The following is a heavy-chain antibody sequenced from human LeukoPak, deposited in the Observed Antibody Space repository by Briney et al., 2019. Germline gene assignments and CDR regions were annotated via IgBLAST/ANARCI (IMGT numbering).Heavy chain of an antibody. J-gene: IGHJ4*02. V-gene: IGHV4-59*01. CDR3: ARGPYYYGLN. Sequence: PSETLSLTCTVSGGSIISYYWSWIRQPPGKGLEWIGYIYSSGSTNYNPSLRSRVTISVDMSKNQFSLKLSSVTAADTAVYYCARGPYYYGLNWGQGTLVTVSS. CDR1: GGSIISYY. CDR2: IYSSGST. D-gene: IGHD3-10*01.